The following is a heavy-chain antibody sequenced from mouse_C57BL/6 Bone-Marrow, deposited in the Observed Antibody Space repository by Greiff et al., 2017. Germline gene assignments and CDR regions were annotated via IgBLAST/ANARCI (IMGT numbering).Heavy chain of an antibody. Sequence: EVQLVESEGGLVQPGSSMKLSCTASGFTFSDYYMAWVRQVPEKGLEWVANINYDGSSTYYLDSLKSRFIISRDNAKNILYLQMSSLKSEDTATDYCARGEYYGSAWFAYWGQGTLVTVSA. J-gene: IGHJ3*01. CDR2: INYDGSST. D-gene: IGHD1-1*01. V-gene: IGHV5-16*01. CDR1: GFTFSDYY. CDR3: ARGEYYGSAWFAY.